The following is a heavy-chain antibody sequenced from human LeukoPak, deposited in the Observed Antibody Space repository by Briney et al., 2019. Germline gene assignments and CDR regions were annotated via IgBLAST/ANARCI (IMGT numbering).Heavy chain of an antibody. Sequence: GGSLRLSCAASGFTFSGYWMTWVRQAPGKGLEWVSTISGSGSGGSTYYADSVKGRFTISRDKSKDTLYLQMNSLRAEDTAVYYCAKLLAVTNSYYFNYWGQGTLVTVSS. CDR3: AKLLAVTNSYYFNY. D-gene: IGHD6-19*01. CDR2: ISGSGSGGST. CDR1: GFTFSGYW. V-gene: IGHV3-23*01. J-gene: IGHJ4*02.